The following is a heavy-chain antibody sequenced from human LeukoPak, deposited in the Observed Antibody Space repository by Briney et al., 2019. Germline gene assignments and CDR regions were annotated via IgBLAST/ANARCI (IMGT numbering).Heavy chain of an antibody. D-gene: IGHD2/OR15-2a*01. V-gene: IGHV3-15*01. CDR3: TTVAYNSLFF. CDR1: GFTFSKAG. CDR2: IKSKTDGGRT. Sequence: PGGSLRLSCAASGFTFSKAGMTWVRQAPGKGLEWVGRIKSKTDGGRTDYAAHVKGRFTISTDDSKNTLYMQMNSLKTEATAVYYCTTVAYNSLFFRGQGTLVTVSS. J-gene: IGHJ4*02.